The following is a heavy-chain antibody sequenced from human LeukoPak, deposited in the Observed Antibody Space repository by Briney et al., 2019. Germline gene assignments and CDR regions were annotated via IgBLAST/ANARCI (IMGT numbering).Heavy chain of an antibody. D-gene: IGHD6-6*01. J-gene: IGHJ4*02. CDR3: ARDGRGEYSSSSNY. CDR1: GFTFSSYR. Sequence: PGGSLRLSCAASGFTFSSYRMNWVRQAPGKGLEWVSYISSSSSTIYYANSVKGRFTNSRDNAKNSLYLQMNSLRAEDTAVYYCARDGRGEYSSSSNYWGQGTLVTVSS. CDR2: ISSSSSTI. V-gene: IGHV3-48*01.